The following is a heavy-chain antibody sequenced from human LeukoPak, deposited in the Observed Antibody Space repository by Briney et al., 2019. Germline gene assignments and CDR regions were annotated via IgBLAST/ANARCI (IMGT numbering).Heavy chain of an antibody. D-gene: IGHD6-13*01. CDR2: ISSSSSYI. J-gene: IGHJ4*02. Sequence: GSLRLSCAASGFTFSSYWMHWVRQAPGKGLEWVSSISSSSSYIYYADSVKGRFTISRDNAKNSLYLQMNSLRAEDTAVYYCARGSLIAAAGNPTFDYWGQGTLVTVSS. CDR1: GFTFSSYW. CDR3: ARGSLIAAAGNPTFDY. V-gene: IGHV3-21*01.